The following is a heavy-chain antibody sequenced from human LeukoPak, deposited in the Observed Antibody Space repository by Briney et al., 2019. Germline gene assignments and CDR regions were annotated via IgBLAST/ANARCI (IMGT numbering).Heavy chain of an antibody. D-gene: IGHD2-21*02. CDR1: GFTFSSYG. CDR2: IWYDGSNK. J-gene: IGHJ1*01. Sequence: GGSLRLSCAASGFTFSSYGMHWVRQAPGKGLEWVAVIWYDGSNKYYADSVKGRFTISRDNSKNTLYLQMNSLRAEDTAVYYCARAYWGLAYCGGDCYPGYFQHWGQGTLVTVSS. CDR3: ARAYWGLAYCGGDCYPGYFQH. V-gene: IGHV3-33*08.